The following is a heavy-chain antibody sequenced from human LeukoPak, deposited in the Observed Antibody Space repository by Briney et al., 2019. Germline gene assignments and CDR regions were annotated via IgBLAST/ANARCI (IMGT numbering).Heavy chain of an antibody. D-gene: IGHD3-10*01. Sequence: ASVKVSCKASGYTFTSYDINWVRQAPGQGLEWVGSISTKNGYTKLAQKFQGRVAMTKDTSANTIYMDLKSLTFDDTAVYYCAREKLWFGEFPFDNWGQGTLVSVSS. CDR2: ISTKNGYT. CDR1: GYTFTSYD. J-gene: IGHJ4*02. CDR3: AREKLWFGEFPFDN. V-gene: IGHV1-18*01.